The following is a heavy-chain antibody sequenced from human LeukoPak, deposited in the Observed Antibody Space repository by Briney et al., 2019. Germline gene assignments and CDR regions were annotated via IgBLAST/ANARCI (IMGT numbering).Heavy chain of an antibody. V-gene: IGHV4-39*01. Sequence: SETLSLTCTVSGGSISSSSYYWGWIRQPPGKGLEWIGSIYYSGSTYYNPSLKSRVTISVDTSKNQFSLKLSSMTAADTAVYYCARYSSSWYDLDYWGQGTLVTVSS. CDR2: IYYSGST. CDR1: GGSISSSSYY. D-gene: IGHD6-13*01. J-gene: IGHJ4*02. CDR3: ARYSSSWYDLDY.